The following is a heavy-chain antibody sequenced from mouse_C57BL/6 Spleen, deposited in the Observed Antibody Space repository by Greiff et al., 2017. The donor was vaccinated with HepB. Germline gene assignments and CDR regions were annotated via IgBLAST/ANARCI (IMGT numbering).Heavy chain of an antibody. D-gene: IGHD1-1*01. V-gene: IGHV1-15*01. CDR3: TRYEYYGSRDWYFDV. CDR2: IDPETGGT. Sequence: QVQLQHSGAELVRPGASVTLSCKASGYTFTDYEMHWVKQTPVHGLEWIGAIDPETGGTAYNQKFKGKAILTADKSSSTAYMELRSLTSEDSAVYYCTRYEYYGSRDWYFDVWGTGTTVTVSS. CDR1: GYTFTDYE. J-gene: IGHJ1*03.